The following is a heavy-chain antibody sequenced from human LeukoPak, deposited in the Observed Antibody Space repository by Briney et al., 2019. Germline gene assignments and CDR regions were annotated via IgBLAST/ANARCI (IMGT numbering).Heavy chain of an antibody. CDR2: IYSGGST. D-gene: IGHD6-13*01. CDR3: VGSLYGSRTDY. Sequence: PGGSLRLSCAASGFTVSSNYMSWVRQAPGKGLEWVSVIYSGGSTYYADSVKGRFTISRDNAKNTRYLQMNSLRDEDTAVYYCVGSLYGSRTDYWGQGTLVTVSS. V-gene: IGHV3-53*01. J-gene: IGHJ4*02. CDR1: GFTVSSNY.